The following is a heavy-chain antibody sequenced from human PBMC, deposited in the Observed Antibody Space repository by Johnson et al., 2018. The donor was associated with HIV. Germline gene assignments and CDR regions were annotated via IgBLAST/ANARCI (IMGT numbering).Heavy chain of an antibody. CDR3: ARAPTRGDAFDI. Sequence: QVQLVESGGGLVQPGGSLRLSCAASGFTFSDYYMSWIRQAPGKGLEWVSYISSSGSTIYYADSVKVRFTISRDNAKNSRYLQMNSLRAEDTALYYCARAPTRGDAFDIWGQGTMVTVSS. CDR2: ISSSGSTI. CDR1: GFTFSDYY. J-gene: IGHJ3*02. V-gene: IGHV3-11*01.